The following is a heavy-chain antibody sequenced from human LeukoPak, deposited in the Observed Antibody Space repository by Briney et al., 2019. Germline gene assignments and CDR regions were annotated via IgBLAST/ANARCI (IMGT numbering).Heavy chain of an antibody. D-gene: IGHD6-19*01. CDR1: GGSISSSNW. CDR3: ARDVSSGWTSYFDY. CDR2: IYHSGST. V-gene: IGHV4-4*02. J-gene: IGHJ4*02. Sequence: SETLSLTCAVSGGSISSSNWWSWVRQPPGKGLEWIGEIYHSGSTNYNPSLKSRVTISVDKSKNQFSLKLSSVTAADTAVYYCARDVSSGWTSYFDYWGQGTLVTVSS.